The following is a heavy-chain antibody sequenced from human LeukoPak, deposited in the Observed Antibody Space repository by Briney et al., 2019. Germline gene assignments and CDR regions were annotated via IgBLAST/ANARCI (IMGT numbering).Heavy chain of an antibody. J-gene: IGHJ5*02. CDR3: ARDYCITGCCNRGDFDP. V-gene: IGHV3-11*06. CDR1: GFTFSDYY. CDR2: ISGSSSDK. D-gene: IGHD2-8*01. Sequence: GGSLRLSCAASGFTFSDYYMSWIRQAPGKGLEWVSYISGSSSDKNYADSVKGRFTISSDNAKNSLYLQMNSLRAEDTAVYHCARDYCITGCCNRGDFDPWGQGTQVTVSS.